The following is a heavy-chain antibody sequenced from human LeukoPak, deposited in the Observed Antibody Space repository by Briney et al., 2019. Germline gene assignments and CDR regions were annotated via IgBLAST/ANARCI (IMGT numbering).Heavy chain of an antibody. J-gene: IGHJ4*02. CDR3: ARRKYYDYVWGSHNFDY. CDR1: GGSISSSSYY. CDR2: IYYSGST. D-gene: IGHD3-16*01. Sequence: SETLSLTCTVSGGSISSSSYYWGWIRQPPGKGLEWIGSIYYSGSTYYNPSLKSRVTISVDTSKNQFSLKLSSVTAADTAVYYCARRKYYDYVWGSHNFDYWGQGTLVTVSS. V-gene: IGHV4-39*07.